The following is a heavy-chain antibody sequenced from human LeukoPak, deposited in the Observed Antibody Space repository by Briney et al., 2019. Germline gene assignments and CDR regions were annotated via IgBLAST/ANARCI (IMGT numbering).Heavy chain of an antibody. D-gene: IGHD2-2*01. CDR1: GYTFTVYY. V-gene: IGHV1-2*02. CDR2: INPNSGGT. Sequence: RASVKVSFKASGYTFTVYYMHWVRQAPGQGREWMGWINPNSGGTNYAQKFQGRVTMTRDTSISTAYMELSRLRSDDTAVYYCARGNRYCSSTSCLLFDYWGQGTLVTVSS. J-gene: IGHJ4*02. CDR3: ARGNRYCSSTSCLLFDY.